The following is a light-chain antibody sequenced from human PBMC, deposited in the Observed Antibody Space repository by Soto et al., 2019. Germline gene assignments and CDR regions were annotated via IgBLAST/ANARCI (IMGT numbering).Light chain of an antibody. Sequence: EIVLTQSPDTLSLSPGERATLSCRASQTLSSTYSAWYQQKPGQSPRLLIYGASSRAPGVPDRFSASGSGTDFTLTISRLDPEDFAVYYCQQYHNSPPTFGPGTKVEIK. CDR2: GAS. CDR3: QQYHNSPPT. CDR1: QTLSSTY. J-gene: IGKJ1*01. V-gene: IGKV3-20*01.